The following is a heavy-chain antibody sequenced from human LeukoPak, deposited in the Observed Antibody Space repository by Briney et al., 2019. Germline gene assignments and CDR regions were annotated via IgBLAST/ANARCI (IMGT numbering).Heavy chain of an antibody. CDR2: INVSGDRT. D-gene: IGHD3-10*01. Sequence: GSLILSCEASGFTFISSAMNGARQAPGRGLEGVSNINVSGDRTYYADSGKGRFNISRDNSKNTLFLQMTSLRAEDTAVYYSANGYSGSGSYGWFDYWGQGTLVTVSS. CDR3: ANGYSGSGSYGWFDY. CDR1: GFTFISSA. V-gene: IGHV3-23*01. J-gene: IGHJ4*02.